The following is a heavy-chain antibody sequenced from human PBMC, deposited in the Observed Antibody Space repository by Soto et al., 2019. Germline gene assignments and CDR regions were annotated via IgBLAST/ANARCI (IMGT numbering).Heavy chain of an antibody. CDR1: GGSISSYY. V-gene: IGHV4-4*07. D-gene: IGHD3-10*01. Sequence: PSETLSLTCTVSGGSISSYYWSWIRQPAGKGLEWIGRIYTSGSTNYNPSLKSRVTMSVDTSKNQFSLKLSSVTAADTAVYYCARDRAGVLLWFGDLGYYYGMDVWGQGTTVTVSS. CDR3: ARDRAGVLLWFGDLGYYYGMDV. J-gene: IGHJ6*02. CDR2: IYTSGST.